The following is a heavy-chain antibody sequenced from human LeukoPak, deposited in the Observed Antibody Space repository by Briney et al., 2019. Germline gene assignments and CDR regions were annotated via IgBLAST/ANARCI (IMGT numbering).Heavy chain of an antibody. Sequence: SETLSLTCAVYGGSFSGYYWSWIRQPPGKGLEWIGEINHSGSTNCNPSLKSRVTISVDTSKNQFSLKLSSVTAADTAVYYCARDRNLRKLYYFDYWGQGTLVTVSS. D-gene: IGHD5-12*01. V-gene: IGHV4-34*01. CDR1: GGSFSGYY. J-gene: IGHJ4*02. CDR3: ARDRNLRKLYYFDY. CDR2: INHSGST.